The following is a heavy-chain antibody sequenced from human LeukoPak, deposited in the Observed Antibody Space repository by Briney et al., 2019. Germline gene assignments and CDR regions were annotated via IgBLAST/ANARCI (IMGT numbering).Heavy chain of an antibody. CDR3: AKDRWELLKRGTYFDY. D-gene: IGHD1-26*01. CDR2: ISYDGSNK. CDR1: GFTFSSHG. J-gene: IGHJ4*02. Sequence: PGGSLRLSCAASGFTFSSHGMHWVRQAPGKGLEWVAVISYDGSNKYYADSVKGRFTISRDNSKNTLYLQMNSLRAEDTAVYYCAKDRWELLKRGTYFDYWGQGTLVTVSS. V-gene: IGHV3-30*18.